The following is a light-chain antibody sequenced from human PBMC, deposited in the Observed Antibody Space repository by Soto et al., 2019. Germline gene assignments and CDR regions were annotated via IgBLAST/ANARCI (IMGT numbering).Light chain of an antibody. V-gene: IGKV3-20*01. CDR2: GAS. CDR3: QQYGSSPQT. Sequence: VCTQSPGNQSLSPGERASLSATASQSVSSTYLAWYQQKPGQAPRLLIYGASNRATGIPDRFSGSGSGTDFTLTISRLEPEDFAVYYCQQYGSSPQTFGQGTKVDIK. CDR1: QSVSSTY. J-gene: IGKJ1*01.